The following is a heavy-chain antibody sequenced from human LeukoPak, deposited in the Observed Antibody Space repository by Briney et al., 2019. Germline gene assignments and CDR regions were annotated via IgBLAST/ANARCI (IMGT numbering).Heavy chain of an antibody. Sequence: GGSLRLSCAASGFTFSSYGMHWVRQAPGKGLEWVALISYDGSDKDYADSVKGRFTISRDNSKNTLFLQMSSLRAEDTAVYYCASIDLDWGQGTLVTVSS. V-gene: IGHV3-30*03. CDR2: ISYDGSDK. CDR1: GFTFSSYG. D-gene: IGHD3-16*02. J-gene: IGHJ4*02. CDR3: ASIDLD.